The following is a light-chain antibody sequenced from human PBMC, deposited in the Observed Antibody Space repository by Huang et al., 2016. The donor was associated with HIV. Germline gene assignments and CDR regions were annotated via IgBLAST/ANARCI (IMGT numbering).Light chain of an antibody. CDR3: QQYYSTPWT. CDR1: QGIASS. V-gene: IGKV1-NL1*01. J-gene: IGKJ1*01. CDR2: TAS. Sequence: DIQMTQSPSSLSASVGDKVTITCRASQGIASSLAWYQQKPGKAPTRLIYTASRLQSGVPSTFSGRGSGTDYTLTISSLQPDDFATYYCQQYYSTPWTFGQGTKVEIK.